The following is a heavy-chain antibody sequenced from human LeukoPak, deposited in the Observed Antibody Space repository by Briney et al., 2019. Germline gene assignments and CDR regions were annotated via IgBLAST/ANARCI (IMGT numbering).Heavy chain of an antibody. CDR3: AAPRTYGSGSFDYDAFDI. D-gene: IGHD3-10*01. CDR1: GYTLTELS. Sequence: ASVKVSCKVSGYTLTELSMHWVRQAPGKGLEWVGGFDPEDGETIYAQKFQGRVSMTEDTSTDTAYMELSSLRSEDTAVYYCAAPRTYGSGSFDYDAFDIWGQGTMVTVSS. J-gene: IGHJ3*02. V-gene: IGHV1-24*01. CDR2: FDPEDGET.